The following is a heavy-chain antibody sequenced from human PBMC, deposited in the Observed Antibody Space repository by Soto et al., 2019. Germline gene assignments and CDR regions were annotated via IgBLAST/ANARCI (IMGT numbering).Heavy chain of an antibody. Sequence: GGSLRLSCAASGFTFRSYGMHWVRQAPGKGLEWVAVIWYDGSNKYYADSVKGRFTISRDNSKNTLYLQMNSLRAEDTAVYYCARPGVVVTATNYFDYWGQGALVTVSS. J-gene: IGHJ4*02. V-gene: IGHV3-33*01. CDR3: ARPGVVVTATNYFDY. CDR2: IWYDGSNK. D-gene: IGHD2-15*01. CDR1: GFTFRSYG.